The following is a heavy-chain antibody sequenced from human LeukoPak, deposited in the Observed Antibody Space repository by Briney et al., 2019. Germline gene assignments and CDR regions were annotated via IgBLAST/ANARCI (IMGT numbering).Heavy chain of an antibody. CDR2: INHSGST. V-gene: IGHV4-34*01. Sequence: KPSETLSLTCAVYGGSFSGYYWSWIRQPPGKGLEWIGEINHSGSTNYNPSLKSRVTISVDTSKNQFSLKLSSVTAADTAVYYCARGRPRLHMIVLDSGDYWGQGTLVTVSS. D-gene: IGHD3-22*01. CDR1: GGSFSGYY. J-gene: IGHJ4*02. CDR3: ARGRPRLHMIVLDSGDY.